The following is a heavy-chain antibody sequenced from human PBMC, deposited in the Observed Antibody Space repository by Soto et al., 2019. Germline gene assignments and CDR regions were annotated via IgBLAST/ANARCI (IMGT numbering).Heavy chain of an antibody. J-gene: IGHJ6*02. CDR1: GGYISSGGYY. D-gene: IGHD4-4*01. CDR2: IYYSGST. V-gene: IGHV4-31*03. CDR3: ARGPLQAYPYYYYHGMDV. Sequence: SATLSLTCTVAGGYISSGGYYWSWISQHPGKGLEWIGYIYYSGSTYYNPSLKSRVTISVDTSKNQFSLKLSSVTAADTAVYYCARGPLQAYPYYYYHGMDVWGQGTTVTVSS.